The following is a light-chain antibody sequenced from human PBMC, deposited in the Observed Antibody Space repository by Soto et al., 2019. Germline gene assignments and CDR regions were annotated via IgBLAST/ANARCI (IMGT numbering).Light chain of an antibody. CDR2: KVS. Sequence: DAVLTQSPLSLPVTLGQSASISCRSSQSLVLSDGNIYLNWFHQRPGQSPRRLIYKVSNRDSGVPDRFSGSGSGTDFTLKISRVEAEDVGGVYFCMQGGHWPYTFGQGTKLEIK. J-gene: IGKJ2*01. CDR3: MQGGHWPYT. CDR1: QSLVLSDGNIY. V-gene: IGKV2-30*02.